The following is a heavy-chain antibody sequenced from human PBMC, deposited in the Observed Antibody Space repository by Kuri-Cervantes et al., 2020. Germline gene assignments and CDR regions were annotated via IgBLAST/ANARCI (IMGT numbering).Heavy chain of an antibody. CDR3: AKDRTSGSYYDV. D-gene: IGHD1-26*01. CDR1: GFTFDDYA. V-gene: IGHV3-9*01. Sequence: SLKISCAASGFTFDDYAVHWVRQAPGKGLEWVSGISWNSGSIGYADSVKGRFTISRDNAKNSLYLQMNSLRAEDTALYYCAKDRTSGSYYDVWGQGTTVTVSS. J-gene: IGHJ6*02. CDR2: ISWNSGSI.